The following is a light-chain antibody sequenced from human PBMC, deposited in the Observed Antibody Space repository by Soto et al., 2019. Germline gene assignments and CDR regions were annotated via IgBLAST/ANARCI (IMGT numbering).Light chain of an antibody. V-gene: IGKV1-12*01. CDR2: FAS. CDR3: QQADSLPRT. Sequence: DIQMTQSPSSVSASVGDRVTITCRASQGINSRLAWYQQKPGKDPKLLIYFASTLESGVPSRFIGSESGTDFTRTISSLQPEDFATYYCQQADSLPRTFGGGTKVEVK. J-gene: IGKJ4*01. CDR1: QGINSR.